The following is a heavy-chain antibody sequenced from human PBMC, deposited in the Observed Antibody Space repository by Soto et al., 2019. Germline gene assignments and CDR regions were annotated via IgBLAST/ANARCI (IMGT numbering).Heavy chain of an antibody. Sequence: QVQLVQSGAEVKKPGSSVKVSCKASGGTFSSYAISWVRQAPGQGLEWMGGIIPIFGTANYAQKFQGRVTITADESTSTAYMELSSRRSEDTAVYYCAGNQQSHYYNGMDVWGQGTTITVSS. CDR3: AGNQQSHYYNGMDV. V-gene: IGHV1-69*12. D-gene: IGHD2-2*01. J-gene: IGHJ6*02. CDR1: GGTFSSYA. CDR2: IIPIFGTA.